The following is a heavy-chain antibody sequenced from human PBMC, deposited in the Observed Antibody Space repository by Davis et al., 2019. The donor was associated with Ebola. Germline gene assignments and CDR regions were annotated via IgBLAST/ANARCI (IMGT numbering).Heavy chain of an antibody. V-gene: IGHV1-46*01. J-gene: IGHJ3*02. CDR2: INPSGGST. CDR1: GYTFTSYY. Sequence: ASVKVSCKASGYTFTSYYMHWVRQAPGQGLEWMGIINPSGGSTSYAQKFQGRVTMTRDTSTSTVYMELSSLRSEDTAVYYCEAVAGQDAFDIWGQGTMVTVSS. D-gene: IGHD6-19*01. CDR3: EAVAGQDAFDI.